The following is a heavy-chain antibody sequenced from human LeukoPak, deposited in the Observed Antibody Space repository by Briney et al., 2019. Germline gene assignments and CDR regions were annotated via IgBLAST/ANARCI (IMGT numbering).Heavy chain of an antibody. J-gene: IGHJ3*02. V-gene: IGHV1-2*06. Sequence: RVASVKVSCKASGYTFIGYYLHWVRQAPGQGPEWTGHINPNSGGADYAQKFQGRVTMTRDTSISTVYMELSRLRSDDTAVYYCARDSPIVGTFYAFDIWGQGTMVTVSP. CDR1: GYTFIGYY. CDR2: INPNSGGA. CDR3: ARDSPIVGTFYAFDI. D-gene: IGHD1-26*01.